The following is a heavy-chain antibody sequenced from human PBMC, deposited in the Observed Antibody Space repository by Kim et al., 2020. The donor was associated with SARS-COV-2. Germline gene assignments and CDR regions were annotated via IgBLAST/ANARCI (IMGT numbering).Heavy chain of an antibody. CDR1: GYTFTSYG. CDR3: ARPRDHDYGDHISGMDV. CDR2: ISAYNGNT. J-gene: IGHJ6*02. Sequence: ASVKVSCKASGYTFTSYGISWVRQAPGQGLEWMGWISAYNGNTNYAQKLQGRVTMTTDTSTSTAYMELRSLRSDDTAVYYCARPRDHDYGDHISGMDVWGQGTTVTVSS. V-gene: IGHV1-18*04. D-gene: IGHD4-17*01.